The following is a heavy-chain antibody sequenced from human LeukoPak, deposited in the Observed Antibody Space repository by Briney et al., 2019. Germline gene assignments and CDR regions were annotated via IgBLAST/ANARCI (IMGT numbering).Heavy chain of an antibody. V-gene: IGHV3-74*01. Sequence: GSLRLSCEASGFTFSSHPMNWVRQAPGKGLVWVSRIHRDGNNINYADFVQGRFTVSRDDAKNTLYLQMHSLRVEDTAMYYCARGLRDRYGMDVWGQGTTVTVSS. CDR3: ARGLRDRYGMDV. J-gene: IGHJ6*02. CDR2: IHRDGNNI. CDR1: GFTFSSHP.